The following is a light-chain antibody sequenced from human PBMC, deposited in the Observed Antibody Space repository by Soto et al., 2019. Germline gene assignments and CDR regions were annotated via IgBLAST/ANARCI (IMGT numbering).Light chain of an antibody. CDR2: EVS. J-gene: IGLJ2*01. CDR1: SSDVGGYNY. Sequence: QSALTQPPSASGSPGQSVTISCTGTSSDVGGYNYVSWYQQHPGKAPKLMIYEVSKRPSGVPDRFSGSKSGNTASLTVSGLKAEDEADYYCSSYAGSNSHVVFGGGTKLTVL. V-gene: IGLV2-8*01. CDR3: SSYAGSNSHVV.